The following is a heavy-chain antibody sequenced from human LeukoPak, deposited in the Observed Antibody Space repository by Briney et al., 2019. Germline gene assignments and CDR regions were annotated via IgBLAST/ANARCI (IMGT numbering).Heavy chain of an antibody. CDR3: ARRGSMGGSFVGAFDI. V-gene: IGHV4-39*01. J-gene: IGHJ3*02. CDR2: IYYTGRT. D-gene: IGHD1-26*01. CDR1: GDSFSRNTDS. Sequence: PSETLSLTCTVSGDSFSRNTDSWGWIRQPPGKGLEWIGSIYYTGRTFYNPSLKSRVTISVDTSKNQFSLKLSSVTAADAAVYYCARRGSMGGSFVGAFDIWGQETMVTVSS.